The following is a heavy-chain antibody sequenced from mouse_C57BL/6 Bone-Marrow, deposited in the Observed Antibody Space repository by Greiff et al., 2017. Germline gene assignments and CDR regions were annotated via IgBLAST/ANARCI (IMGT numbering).Heavy chain of an antibody. J-gene: IGHJ1*03. CDR2: IYPRSGNT. CDR3: ARLAITTAVGDWYFDV. D-gene: IGHD1-1*01. Sequence: QVHVKQSGAELARPGASVKLSCKASGYTFTSYGISWVKQRTGQGLEWIGEIYPRSGNTYYNEKFKGKATLTADKSSSTAYMELRSLTFEDSAVYFCARLAITTAVGDWYFDVWGTGTTVTVSS. CDR1: GYTFTSYG. V-gene: IGHV1-81*01.